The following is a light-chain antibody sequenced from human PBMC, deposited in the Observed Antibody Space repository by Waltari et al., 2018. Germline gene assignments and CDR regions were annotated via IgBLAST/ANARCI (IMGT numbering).Light chain of an antibody. Sequence: DIVMTQSPDSLAVSLGERATINCKSSHSSSNEDSLAWYQQKPGQPPKLLIYRASTRESGVPDRFSGSGSGTDFTLTITSVQAEDVAVYYCLQCYNTPYTFGRGTRLEIK. CDR2: RAS. J-gene: IGKJ2*01. CDR1: HSSSNEDS. V-gene: IGKV4-1*01. CDR3: LQCYNTPYT.